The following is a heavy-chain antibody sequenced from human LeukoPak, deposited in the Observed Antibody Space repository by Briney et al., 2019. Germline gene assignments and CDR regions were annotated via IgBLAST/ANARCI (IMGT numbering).Heavy chain of an antibody. CDR2: IRSKAYGGTT. CDR3: TRHRYGDFGGDFDY. V-gene: IGHV3-49*04. D-gene: IGHD5-18*01. J-gene: IGHJ4*01. Sequence: GGSLRLSCAASGFTFCDYAMSWVRQAPGKGLEWVGFIRSKAYGGTTEYAASVKGRFTISRDDSKSIAYLQMNSLKTEDTAVYYCTRHRYGDFGGDFDYWGHGTRVTVSS. CDR1: GFTFCDYA.